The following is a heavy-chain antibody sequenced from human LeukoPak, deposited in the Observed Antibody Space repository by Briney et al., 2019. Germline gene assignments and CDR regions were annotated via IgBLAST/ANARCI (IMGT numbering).Heavy chain of an antibody. D-gene: IGHD4-23*01. Sequence: PGGSLRLSCAASGFTVSSNYMSWVRQAPGKGLEWVSVIYRGGSTYYAGSVKGRFIISRDNSKNTLYLQMNSLRTEDTGAYYCARVGNSNRYGMGVWGQGTTVTVSS. CDR1: GFTVSSNY. V-gene: IGHV3-66*01. CDR2: IYRGGST. J-gene: IGHJ6*02. CDR3: ARVGNSNRYGMGV.